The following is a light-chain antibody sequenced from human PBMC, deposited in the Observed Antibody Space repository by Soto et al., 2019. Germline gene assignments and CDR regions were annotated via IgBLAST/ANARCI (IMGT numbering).Light chain of an antibody. CDR3: TSYTTRTALV. Sequence: QSVLTQPTSVSGSPGQSVTNSCIGTSSDIGSYNRVSWYQQSPGTAPELIVYEVTNRPSGVAGRFSGSKSGNTASLTISGLQAEDEADYYCTSYTTRTALVFGGGTKVTVL. CDR1: SSDIGSYNR. CDR2: EVT. J-gene: IGLJ3*02. V-gene: IGLV2-18*02.